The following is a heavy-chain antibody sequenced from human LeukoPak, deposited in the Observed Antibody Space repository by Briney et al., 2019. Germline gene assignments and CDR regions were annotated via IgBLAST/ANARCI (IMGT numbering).Heavy chain of an antibody. V-gene: IGHV4-59*12. CDR3: ASKNPPSSGYYYMDV. J-gene: IGHJ6*03. D-gene: IGHD6-19*01. Sequence: SETLSLTCTVSGGSISSYYWSWIRQPPGKGLEWIGYIYYSGSTNYNPSLKSRVTMSVDTSKNQFSLKLSSVTAADTAVYYCASKNPPSSGYYYMDVWGKGTTVTVSS. CDR2: IYYSGST. CDR1: GGSISSYY.